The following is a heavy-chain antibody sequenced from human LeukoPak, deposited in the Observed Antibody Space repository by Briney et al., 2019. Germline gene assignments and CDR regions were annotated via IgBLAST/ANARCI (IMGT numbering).Heavy chain of an antibody. J-gene: IGHJ4*02. D-gene: IGHD3-22*01. CDR3: TRVLCYDSTGYFGLGY. CDR2: ISTGGSNI. CDR1: GFIFRNYT. V-gene: IGHV3-21*01. Sequence: GGSLRLSCAASGFIFRNYTMNWVRQAPGKGLEWVSSISTGGSNIVYADSVKGRFTISRDNAKNSLYLQMNSLRAEDTAVYYCTRVLCYDSTGYFGLGYWGQGTLVTVSS.